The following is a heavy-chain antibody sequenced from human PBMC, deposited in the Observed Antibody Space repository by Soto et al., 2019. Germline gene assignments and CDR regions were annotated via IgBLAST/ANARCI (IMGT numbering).Heavy chain of an antibody. V-gene: IGHV3-64*01. CDR2: ISSNGVGT. CDR1: GFTLNGYA. J-gene: IGHJ6*03. CDR3: LKGTAPNVIYMVS. Sequence: PGGSLGLSCAASGFTLNGYAMDWVRQAPGKGLEYVSGISSNGVGTYYANSVQGRFTISRDNSKNTVYLQMGSLRPEDMAVYYCLKGTAPNVIYMVSRGKGPTVT. D-gene: IGHD3-10*01.